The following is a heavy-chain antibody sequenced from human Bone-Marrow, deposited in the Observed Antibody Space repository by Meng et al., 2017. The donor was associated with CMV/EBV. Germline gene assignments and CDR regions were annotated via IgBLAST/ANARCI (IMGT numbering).Heavy chain of an antibody. Sequence: SLKISCAASGFNFEDYTMHWVRQSPGKGLEWVSGITRNSGSIGYADSVKGRFTISRDNAKNSLYLQMNSLRAEDTAVYYCARVGRQWLVVGFFGQGYYFDYWGQGTLVTVSS. CDR3: ARVGRQWLVVGFFGQGYYFDY. V-gene: IGHV3-9*01. D-gene: IGHD6-19*01. CDR1: GFNFEDYT. CDR2: ITRNSGSI. J-gene: IGHJ4*02.